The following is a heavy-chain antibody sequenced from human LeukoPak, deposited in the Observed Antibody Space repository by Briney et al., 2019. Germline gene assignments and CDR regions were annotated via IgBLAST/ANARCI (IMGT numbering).Heavy chain of an antibody. CDR3: ARRGYSSSDPPPS. CDR1: GFAYSSYT. V-gene: IGHV3-21*01. CDR2: ISSGSVSL. J-gene: IGHJ1*01. D-gene: IGHD5-12*01. Sequence: GGSLRLSCVASGFAYSSYTMNWVRQAPGKGLEWVSSISSGSVSLYYADSVKGRFTISRDNAKNSLYLQMDSLRAEDTAVYYCARRGYSSSDPPPSWGEGTLVTVSS.